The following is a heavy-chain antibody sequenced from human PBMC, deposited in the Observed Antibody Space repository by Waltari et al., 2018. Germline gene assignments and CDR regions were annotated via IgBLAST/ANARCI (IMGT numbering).Heavy chain of an antibody. CDR3: ARGGGYSGYDEFDY. D-gene: IGHD5-12*01. Sequence: QVQLVPSGGEVKKPGASVKVSCQASGYTFNISVISWVRQAPGQGLEWMGWISPYSGNTNYAQNLQGRVTMTTDTSTSTAYMELRSLRSDDTAVYYCARGGGYSGYDEFDYWGQGTLVTVSS. CDR2: ISPYSGNT. V-gene: IGHV1-18*04. J-gene: IGHJ4*02. CDR1: GYTFNISV.